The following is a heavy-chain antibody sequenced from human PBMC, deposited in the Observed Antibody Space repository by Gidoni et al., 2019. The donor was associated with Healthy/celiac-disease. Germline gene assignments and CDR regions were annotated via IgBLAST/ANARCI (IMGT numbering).Heavy chain of an antibody. D-gene: IGHD4-17*01. J-gene: IGHJ4*02. CDR1: GFTFGDYA. CDR3: TRDPTYGDYVALGFDY. V-gene: IGHV3-49*03. Sequence: EVQLVEAGGGLVQPGRSLRLSCTASGFTFGDYAMSWFRQAPGKGLEWVGFIRSKAYGGTTEYAASVKGRFTISRDDSKSIAYLQMNSLNTEDTAVYYCTRDPTYGDYVALGFDYWGQGTLVTVSS. CDR2: IRSKAYGGTT.